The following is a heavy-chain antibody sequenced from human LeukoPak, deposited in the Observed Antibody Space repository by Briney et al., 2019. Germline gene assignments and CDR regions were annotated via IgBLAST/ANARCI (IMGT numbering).Heavy chain of an antibody. V-gene: IGHV3-21*01. CDR2: ISSSSSSI. J-gene: IGHJ4*02. CDR1: GFTFSSYS. D-gene: IGHD5-12*01. CDR3: ARAIVAMGERAPTSLDY. Sequence: GGSLRLSCAASGFTFSSYSMNWVRQAPGKGLEWVSLISSSSSSIFYADSVKGRFTISRDSAKNSLYLQMNSLRAEDTAVYYCARAIVAMGERAPTSLDYWGQGMLVTVSS.